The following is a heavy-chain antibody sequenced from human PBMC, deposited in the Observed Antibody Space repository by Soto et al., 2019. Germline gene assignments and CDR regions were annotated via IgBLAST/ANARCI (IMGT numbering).Heavy chain of an antibody. D-gene: IGHD3-3*01. V-gene: IGHV3-7*03. J-gene: IGHJ4*02. CDR3: ARDVGPVTIFGEALSGYFDF. CDR2: IKEDGSER. CDR1: GFSFGTYW. Sequence: EVQLVESGGGLVQPGGSLRLSCAVSGFSFGTYWMSWVGQAPGKGLEWLASIKEDGSERYYLDSVKGRFTISRDNAKDSLSLQMNSLRGEDTAFYYCARDVGPVTIFGEALSGYFDFWGQGTLVTVSS.